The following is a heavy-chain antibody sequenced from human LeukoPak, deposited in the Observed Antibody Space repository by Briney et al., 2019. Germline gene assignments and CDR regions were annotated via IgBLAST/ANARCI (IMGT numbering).Heavy chain of an antibody. CDR2: ISYDGSNK. J-gene: IGHJ6*02. D-gene: IGHD2-15*01. CDR3: AKDLGRCSGGSCYYYYGMDV. Sequence: GGSLRLSCAASGFTFSSYGMHWVRQAPGKGLEWVAVISYDGSNKYYADSVKGRFTISRDNSKNTLYLQMNSLRAEDTAVYYCAKDLGRCSGGSCYYYYGMDVWGQGTTVTVSS. V-gene: IGHV3-30*18. CDR1: GFTFSSYG.